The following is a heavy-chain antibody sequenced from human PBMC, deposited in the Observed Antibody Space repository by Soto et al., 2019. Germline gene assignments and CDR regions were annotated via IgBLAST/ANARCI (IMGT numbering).Heavy chain of an antibody. V-gene: IGHV4-34*01. CDR1: GGSFSGYY. Sequence: PSETLSLTCAVYGGSFSGYYWSWIRQPPGKGLEWIGEINHSGSTNYNPSLKSRVTISVDTSKNQFSLKLSSVTAADTAVYYCALHYYYYYGMDVWGQGTTVTVSS. D-gene: IGHD2-15*01. CDR2: INHSGST. CDR3: ALHYYYYYGMDV. J-gene: IGHJ6*02.